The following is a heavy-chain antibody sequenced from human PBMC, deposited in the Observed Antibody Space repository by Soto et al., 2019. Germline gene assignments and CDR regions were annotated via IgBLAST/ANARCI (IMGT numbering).Heavy chain of an antibody. CDR2: IDHDGPT. Sequence: EVQLVESGGGLVQPGGSLRLSCAGPGFTFSNYWMHWDRQAPGKGLEWVSRIDHDGPTDYADSVRGRFTISRDNAENTLYLQMNSLRPEDTAVYYCVRDSHGDYWGQGTLVTVSS. V-gene: IGHV3-74*01. CDR3: VRDSHGDY. J-gene: IGHJ4*02. CDR1: GFTFSNYW.